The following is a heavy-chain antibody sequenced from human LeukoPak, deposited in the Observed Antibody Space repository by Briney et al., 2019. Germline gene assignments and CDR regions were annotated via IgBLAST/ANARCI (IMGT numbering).Heavy chain of an antibody. Sequence: GGSLRLSCVASGFKFSRYGMHWVRQAPGKGLEWVTFIRYDGSNKYYADSVKGRFTISRDNSKNTLYLQMNSLRVEDTAVYCCAKVMGDASDIWGQGTMVTVSS. J-gene: IGHJ3*02. CDR3: AKVMGDASDI. CDR2: IRYDGSNK. CDR1: GFKFSRYG. V-gene: IGHV3-30*02.